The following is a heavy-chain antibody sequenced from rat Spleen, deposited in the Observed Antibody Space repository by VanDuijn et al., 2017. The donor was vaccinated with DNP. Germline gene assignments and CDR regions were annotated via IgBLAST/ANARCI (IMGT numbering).Heavy chain of an antibody. J-gene: IGHJ2*01. Sequence: EVQLVESGGGLVQPGRSMKLSCAASGFTFSNSDMAWVRQAPTKGLEWVASISTGGVNTYYGVSVKGRFTISRDNAKSTLYLQMNSLRSEDMATYYCVRWNSGHFDYWGQGVMVTVSS. V-gene: IGHV5-25*01. CDR2: ISTGGVNT. CDR3: VRWNSGHFDY. D-gene: IGHD4-3*01. CDR1: GFTFSNSD.